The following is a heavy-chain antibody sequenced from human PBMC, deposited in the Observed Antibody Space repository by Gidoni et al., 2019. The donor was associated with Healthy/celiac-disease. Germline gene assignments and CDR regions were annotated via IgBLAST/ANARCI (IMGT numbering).Heavy chain of an antibody. CDR2: ISGSGGST. J-gene: IGHJ1*01. CDR1: GFTFSSYA. CDR3: AKDEPPWFGESEYFQH. Sequence: EVQLLESGGGLVQPGGSLRLSCAASGFTFSSYAMSWVRQAPGKGLEWVSAISGSGGSTYYADSVKGRFTISRDNSKNTLYLQMNSLRAEDTAVYYCAKDEPPWFGESEYFQHRGQGTLVTVSS. V-gene: IGHV3-23*01. D-gene: IGHD3-10*01.